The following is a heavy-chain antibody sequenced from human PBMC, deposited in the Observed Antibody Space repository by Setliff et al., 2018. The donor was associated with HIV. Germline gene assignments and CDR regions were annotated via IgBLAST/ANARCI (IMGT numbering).Heavy chain of an antibody. CDR3: ARSPGDYLFDY. J-gene: IGHJ4*02. V-gene: IGHV1-3*01. D-gene: IGHD4-17*01. CDR2: INAGYGNT. Sequence: ASVKVSCKASGYTFTSYAIHWVRQAPGQSLEWMGWINAGYGNTKYSQKFQGRVTITRDASASTAYMELSSLRSEDAAVYYCARSPGDYLFDYWGQGTLVTVSS. CDR1: GYTFTSYA.